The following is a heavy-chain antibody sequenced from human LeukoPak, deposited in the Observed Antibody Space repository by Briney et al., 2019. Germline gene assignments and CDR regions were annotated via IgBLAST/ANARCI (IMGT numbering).Heavy chain of an antibody. Sequence: PGGSLRLSCAASGFTFSSYGMHWVRQAPGKGLEWVAFIRYDGSNKYYADSVKGRSTISRDNSKNTLYLQMNSLRAEDTAVYYCGLAPALVYWGQGTLVTVSS. CDR2: IRYDGSNK. CDR1: GFTFSSYG. V-gene: IGHV3-30*02. CDR3: GLAPALVY. J-gene: IGHJ4*02. D-gene: IGHD3-16*02.